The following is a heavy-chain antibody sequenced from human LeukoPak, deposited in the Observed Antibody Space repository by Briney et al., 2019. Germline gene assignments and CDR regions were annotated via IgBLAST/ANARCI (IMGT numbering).Heavy chain of an antibody. V-gene: IGHV3-30*03. CDR3: ARGSLWLQLDY. J-gene: IGHJ4*02. CDR2: VSYDGSNK. Sequence: PGGSLRLSCAASGFTFSSYGMHWVRQAPGKGLEWVAVVSYDGSNKYYAESVKGRFTISRDNSKNTLYLQMNSLRAEDTAVYYCARGSLWLQLDYWGQGTLVTVSS. D-gene: IGHD5-24*01. CDR1: GFTFSSYG.